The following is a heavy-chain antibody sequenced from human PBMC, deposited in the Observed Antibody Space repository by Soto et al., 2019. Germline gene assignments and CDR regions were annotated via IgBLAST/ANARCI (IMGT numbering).Heavy chain of an antibody. V-gene: IGHV3-23*01. J-gene: IGHJ4*02. D-gene: IGHD6-13*01. CDR3: ARRGPGTYFDY. CDR1: GLTFSSYA. CDR2: ISGSGDST. Sequence: GGSLRLSWAASGLTFSSYAMSWVRQATGKGLEWVSVISGSGDSTYYADSVKGRFTISRDNSKNTLYLQMNSLRAEDTAVYYCARRGPGTYFDYWGQGTLVTVSS.